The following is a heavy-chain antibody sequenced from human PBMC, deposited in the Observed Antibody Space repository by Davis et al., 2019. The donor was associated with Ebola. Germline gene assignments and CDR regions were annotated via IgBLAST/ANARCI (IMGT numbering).Heavy chain of an antibody. Sequence: MPSETLSLTCTVSGGSISSGDYYWSWIRQPPGKGLEWIGYIYYIGSAYYNPSLKNRASITEGMSKTQFPLRRSPVTAADTAVYYCARVGYDYGAYVGFDYWGQGILVTVSS. CDR2: IYYIGSA. D-gene: IGHD4-17*01. CDR1: GGSISSGDYY. CDR3: ARVGYDYGAYVGFDY. J-gene: IGHJ4*02. V-gene: IGHV4-30-4*01.